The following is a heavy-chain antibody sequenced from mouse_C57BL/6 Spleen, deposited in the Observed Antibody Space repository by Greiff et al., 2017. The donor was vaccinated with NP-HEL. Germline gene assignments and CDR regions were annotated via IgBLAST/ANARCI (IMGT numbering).Heavy chain of an antibody. CDR2: ISYDGSN. CDR3: ARAGPYYAMDY. V-gene: IGHV3-6*01. Sequence: EVKLQESGPGLVKPSQSLSLTCSVTGYSITSGYYWNWIRQFPGNKLAWMGYISYDGSNNYNPSLKNRISITRDTSKNQFFLKLNSVTTEDTATYYCARAGPYYAMDYWGQGTSVTVSS. J-gene: IGHJ4*01. CDR1: GYSITSGYY.